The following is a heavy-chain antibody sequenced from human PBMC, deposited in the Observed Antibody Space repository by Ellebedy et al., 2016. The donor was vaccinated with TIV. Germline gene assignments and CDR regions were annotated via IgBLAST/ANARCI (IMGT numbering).Heavy chain of an antibody. Sequence: GESLKISCAGAGFTFSNYSMNWVRQAPGKGLEWVASITGSSSYMFYSDSVKGRFTISRDKAKNSLYLQMNSLRAEDTAVYYCSRGIAAVMYWGQGTLVTVSS. V-gene: IGHV3-21*01. J-gene: IGHJ4*02. CDR3: SRGIAAVMY. CDR2: ITGSSSYM. CDR1: GFTFSNYS. D-gene: IGHD6-13*01.